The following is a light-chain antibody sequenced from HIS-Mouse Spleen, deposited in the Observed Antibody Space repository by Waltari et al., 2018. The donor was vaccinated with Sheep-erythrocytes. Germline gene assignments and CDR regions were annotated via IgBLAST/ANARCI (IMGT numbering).Light chain of an antibody. CDR3: QQYYSTLLT. CDR2: WAS. Sequence: DLVMTQSPDPLAVSLGRRGTINCQSNQGVLYSSNNKNYLAWYQQKPGQPPKLLIYWASTRESGVPDRFSGSGSGTDFTLTISSLQAEDVAVYYCQQYYSTLLTFGGGTKVEIK. CDR1: QGVLYSSNNKNY. V-gene: IGKV4-1*01. J-gene: IGKJ4*01.